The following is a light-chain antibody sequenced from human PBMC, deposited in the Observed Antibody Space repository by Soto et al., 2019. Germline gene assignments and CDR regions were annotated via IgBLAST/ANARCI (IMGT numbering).Light chain of an antibody. CDR2: AVS. CDR1: SSDVGRYNY. CDR3: ASYAGSGTHYV. Sequence: QSALTQPASVSGSPGQSITISCTGTSSDVGRYNYISWYQQHPGKAPKLIIFAVSNRPSGVSTRFSGSKSGNTASLTISGLQPEDDSDYYCASYAGSGTHYVFGSGTKVTVL. J-gene: IGLJ1*01. V-gene: IGLV2-14*03.